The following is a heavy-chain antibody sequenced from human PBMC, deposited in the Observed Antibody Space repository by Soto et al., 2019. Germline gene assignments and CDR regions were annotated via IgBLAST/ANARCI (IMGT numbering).Heavy chain of an antibody. J-gene: IGHJ4*02. V-gene: IGHV3-23*01. CDR1: GFTFSSFA. CDR2: ISGTGGST. CDR3: AKDRAGLQFFYGSGNFDY. D-gene: IGHD3-10*01. Sequence: EAQLLESGGCLVQPGGSLRLSCAASGFTFSSFAMSWVRQAPGKGLEWVSTISGTGGSTYYADSVKGRFTVSRDNSKNTLSLQMNSLRAEDTAVYFCAKDRAGLQFFYGSGNFDYWGQGTLVTVSS.